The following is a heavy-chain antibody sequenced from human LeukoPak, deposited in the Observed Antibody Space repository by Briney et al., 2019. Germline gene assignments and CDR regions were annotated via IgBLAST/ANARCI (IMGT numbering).Heavy chain of an antibody. D-gene: IGHD3-22*01. J-gene: IGHJ4*02. CDR2: IYYSGST. V-gene: IGHV4-31*03. Sequence: SETLSLTCTVSGGSNSSGGYYWSWIRQHPGKGLEWIGYIYYSGSTYYNPSLKSRVTIPVDTSKNQFSLKLSSVTAADTAVYYCARQPRGSSGYYYPFDYWGQGTLVTVSS. CDR3: ARQPRGSSGYYYPFDY. CDR1: GGSNSSGGYY.